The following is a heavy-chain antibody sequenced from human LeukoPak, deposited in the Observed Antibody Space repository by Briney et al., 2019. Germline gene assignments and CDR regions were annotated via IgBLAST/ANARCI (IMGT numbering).Heavy chain of an antibody. CDR3: ARAHPRGSFFDY. J-gene: IGHJ4*02. V-gene: IGHV3-30*02. Sequence: GSLRLSCAASGFTFSSYGMHWVRQAPGKGLEWVAFIRYDGSNKYYADSVKGRFTISRDNSKNTLYLQVNSLRADDTAVYYCARAHPRGSFFDYWGQGTLVTVSS. CDR1: GFTFSSYG. D-gene: IGHD3-10*01. CDR2: IRYDGSNK.